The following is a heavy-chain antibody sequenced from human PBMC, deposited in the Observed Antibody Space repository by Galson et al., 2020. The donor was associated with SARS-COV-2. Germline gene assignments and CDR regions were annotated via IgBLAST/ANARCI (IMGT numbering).Heavy chain of an antibody. Sequence: SETLSLTCTVSGGSGGSSGYYWGWIRQPPGRGLEWIGGLYYSGSTYYNPSHNTRVTISVDTSWNQFSLRLNSVPAADTAVFYCARGWNYDILTSYCRGVDCLGKGTQVTVSS. V-gene: IGHV4-39*01. CDR2: LYYSGST. CDR1: GGSGGSSGYY. D-gene: IGHD3-9*01. CDR3: ARGWNYDILTSYCRGVDC. J-gene: IGHJ4*02.